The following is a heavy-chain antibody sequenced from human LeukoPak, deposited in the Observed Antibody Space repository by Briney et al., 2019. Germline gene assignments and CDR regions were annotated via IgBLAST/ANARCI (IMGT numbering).Heavy chain of an antibody. CDR1: GYTFTSYG. Sequence: SSVKVSYKASGYTFTSYGISWVRQAPGQGLEWMGWISAYNGNTNYAQKLQGRVTMTTDTSTSTAYMELRSLRSDDTAVYYCARVSYYDSSGYYPHFDYWGQGTLVTVPS. CDR2: ISAYNGNT. V-gene: IGHV1-18*01. J-gene: IGHJ4*02. CDR3: ARVSYYDSSGYYPHFDY. D-gene: IGHD3-22*01.